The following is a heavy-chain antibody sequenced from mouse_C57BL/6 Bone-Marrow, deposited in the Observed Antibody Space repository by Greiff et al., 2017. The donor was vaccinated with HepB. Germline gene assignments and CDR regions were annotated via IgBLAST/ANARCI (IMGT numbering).Heavy chain of an antibody. Sequence: VQLQQSGPELVKPGASVKISCKASGYAFSSSWMNWVKQRPGQGLEWIGRIYPGVGDTNYNGKFKGKATLTANKSSSTAYMQLSSLTSEDSAVYCGTTAVMVTTEHYFDYWGQGTTLTVSS. D-gene: IGHD2-2*01. CDR1: GYAFSSSW. CDR2: IYPGVGDT. V-gene: IGHV1-82*01. CDR3: TTAVMVTTEHYFDY. J-gene: IGHJ2*01.